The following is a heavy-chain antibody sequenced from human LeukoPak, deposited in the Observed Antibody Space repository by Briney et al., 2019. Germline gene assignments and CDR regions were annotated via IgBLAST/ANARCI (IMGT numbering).Heavy chain of an antibody. CDR3: ASAYGSGSYYMFRY. Sequence: PSETLSLTCTVSGGSISSYYWSWIRQPAGKGLEWLGRIYTTGSTNYNPSLKSRVTMSVDTSKNQFSLKLSSVTAADTAVYYCASAYGSGSYYMFRYWGQGTLVTVSS. CDR1: GGSISSYY. CDR2: IYTTGST. D-gene: IGHD3-10*01. J-gene: IGHJ4*02. V-gene: IGHV4-4*07.